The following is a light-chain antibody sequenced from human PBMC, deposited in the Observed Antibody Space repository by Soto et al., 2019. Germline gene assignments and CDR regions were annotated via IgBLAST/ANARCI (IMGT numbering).Light chain of an antibody. V-gene: IGKV3-20*01. J-gene: IGKJ5*01. CDR3: QQYDTSPIT. CDR2: GAS. CDR1: QSVSSDF. Sequence: EIVLTQSPGILSLSPGERATLSCRASQSVSSDFLAWYQQKPGQAPRLLIYGASTRATGIPDRFSGSGSETDVSLTLSRLEPEDVALYYCQQYDTSPITVGQGTRLQIK.